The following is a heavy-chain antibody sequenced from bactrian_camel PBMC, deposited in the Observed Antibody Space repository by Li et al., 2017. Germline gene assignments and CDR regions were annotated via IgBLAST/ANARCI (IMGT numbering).Heavy chain of an antibody. CDR3: AARGPYCYTKLSVRDFTY. CDR2: MDPDGNI. J-gene: IGHJ6*01. CDR1: EDAFRRYC. V-gene: IGHV3S63*01. Sequence: HVQLVESGGGSVQAGGSLRLSCQVSEDAFRRYCIGWFRQRPGLRREGVGSMDPDGNISYEEPVKGRATISKDNAKNTVYLQMNSLKPEDTAMYYCAARGPYCYTKLSVRDFTYWGQGTQVTVS. D-gene: IGHD2*01.